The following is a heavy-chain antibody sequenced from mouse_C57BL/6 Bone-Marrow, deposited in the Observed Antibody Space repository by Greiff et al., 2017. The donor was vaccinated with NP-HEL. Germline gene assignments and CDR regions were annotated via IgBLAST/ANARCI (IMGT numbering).Heavy chain of an antibody. J-gene: IGHJ1*03. CDR2: FYPGRGSI. D-gene: IGHD1-1*01. Sequence: QVQLKESGAELVKPGASVKLSCKASGYTFTEYTIHWVKQRSGQGLEWIGWFYPGRGSIKYNEKFKDKATLTADKTSSTVYMELSRLTSADSAVYFCARHGDYYRPRYWYFDVWGTGTTVTVSS. CDR3: ARHGDYYRPRYWYFDV. CDR1: GYTFTEYT. V-gene: IGHV1-62-2*01.